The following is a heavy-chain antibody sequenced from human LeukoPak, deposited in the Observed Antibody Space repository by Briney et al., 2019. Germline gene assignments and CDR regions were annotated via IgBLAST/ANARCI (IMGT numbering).Heavy chain of an antibody. CDR3: AKDSLAGYLRGYFDD. J-gene: IGHJ4*02. CDR1: GFTFSTYG. V-gene: IGHV3-30*18. CDR2: ISYDGTNK. Sequence: PEGSLRLSCAASGFTFSTYGMHWVRQAPGKGLEWVAVISYDGTNKYYTDSVKGRFTISRDNSENTLYLQMNSLRPEDTAVFYCAKDSLAGYLRGYFDDWGQGTQVTVSS. D-gene: IGHD3-9*01.